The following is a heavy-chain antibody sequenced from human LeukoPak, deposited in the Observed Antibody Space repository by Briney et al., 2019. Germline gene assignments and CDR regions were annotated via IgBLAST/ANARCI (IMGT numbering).Heavy chain of an antibody. CDR3: ARDPAPNYYDSSGYYYFDY. V-gene: IGHV1-2*02. Sequence: ASVKVSCKASGYTFTGYYMHWVRQAPGQGLEWMGWMNPNSGGTNYAQKFQGRVTMTRDTSISTAYMELSRLRSDDTAVYYCARDPAPNYYDSSGYYYFDYWGQGTLVTVSS. CDR1: GYTFTGYY. CDR2: MNPNSGGT. D-gene: IGHD3-22*01. J-gene: IGHJ4*02.